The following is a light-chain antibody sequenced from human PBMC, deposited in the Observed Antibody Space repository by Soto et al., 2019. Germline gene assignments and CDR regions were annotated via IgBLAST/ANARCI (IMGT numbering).Light chain of an antibody. CDR2: EDT. J-gene: IGLJ2*01. V-gene: IGLV2-23*01. CDR3: SSDAGSTTYLV. Sequence: QSALTQPASVSGSPGQSITISCTGTSSDVGSYNLVSWYQQHPGKAPKLMIYEDTTRPSGGSNRFSGSKSGNTASLTISGLQAEDEADYYFSSDAGSTTYLVFGGGTKLTVL. CDR1: SSDVGSYNL.